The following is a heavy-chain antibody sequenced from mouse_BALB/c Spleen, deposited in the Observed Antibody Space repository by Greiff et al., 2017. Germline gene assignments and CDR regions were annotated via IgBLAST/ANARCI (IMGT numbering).Heavy chain of an antibody. CDR3: ARDEDYGSRDYAMDY. J-gene: IGHJ4*01. CDR2: ISSGGSYT. Sequence: EVQRVESGGGLVKPGGSLKLSCAASGFTFSSYAMSWVRQSPEKRLEWVAEISSGGSYTYYPDTVTGRFTISRDNAKNTLYLEMSSLRSEDTAMYYCARDEDYGSRDYAMDYWGQGTSVTVSS. CDR1: GFTFSSYA. D-gene: IGHD1-1*01. V-gene: IGHV5-9-4*01.